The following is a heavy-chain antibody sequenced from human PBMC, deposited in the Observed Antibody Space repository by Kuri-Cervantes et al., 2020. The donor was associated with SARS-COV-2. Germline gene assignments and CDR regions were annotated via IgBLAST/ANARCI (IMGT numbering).Heavy chain of an antibody. CDR1: GGTFSSYA. CDR2: IIPIFGTA. V-gene: IGHV1-69*13. D-gene: IGHD4-23*01. J-gene: IGHJ5*02. Sequence: SVKVSCKASGGTFSSYAISWVRQAPGQGLEWMGGIIPIFGTANYAQKFQGRVTITADESTSTAYMELSSLRSEDTAVYYCARDLTDGGNWGNWFDPWGQGTLVTVSS. CDR3: ARDLTDGGNWGNWFDP.